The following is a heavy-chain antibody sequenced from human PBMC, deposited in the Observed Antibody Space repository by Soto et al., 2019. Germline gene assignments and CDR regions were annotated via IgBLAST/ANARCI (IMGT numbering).Heavy chain of an antibody. Sequence: EVQLLESGGGLVQPGGSLRLSCAASGFTFSIYAMSWVRQAPGKGLEWVSTISDSSTSTYYADSVKGRFTISRDNSKNTLYLQMNSLRADDTALYYCAQTWRGSGSYYKADWFDPWGQGTLVTVSS. D-gene: IGHD3-10*01. CDR2: ISDSSTST. J-gene: IGHJ5*02. V-gene: IGHV3-23*01. CDR3: AQTWRGSGSYYKADWFDP. CDR1: GFTFSIYA.